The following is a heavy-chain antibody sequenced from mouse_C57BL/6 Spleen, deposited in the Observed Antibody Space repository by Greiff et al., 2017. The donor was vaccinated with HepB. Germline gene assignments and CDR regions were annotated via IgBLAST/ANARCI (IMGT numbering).Heavy chain of an antibody. Sequence: QVQLKQPGAELVRPGTSVKLSCKASGYTFTSYWMHWVKQRPGQGLEWIGVIDPSDSYTNYNQKFKGKATLTVDTYSSTAYMQRSSLTSEDSAVYYCARSTWDGWYFDVWGTGTTVTVSS. CDR3: ARSTWDGWYFDV. CDR2: IDPSDSYT. CDR1: GYTFTSYW. D-gene: IGHD4-1*01. J-gene: IGHJ1*03. V-gene: IGHV1-59*01.